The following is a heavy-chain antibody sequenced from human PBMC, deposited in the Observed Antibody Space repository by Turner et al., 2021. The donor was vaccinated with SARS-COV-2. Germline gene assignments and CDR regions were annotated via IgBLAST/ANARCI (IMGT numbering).Heavy chain of an antibody. J-gene: IGHJ4*02. V-gene: IGHV3-30*04. D-gene: IGHD3-10*01. Sequence: QVQLVESGGGVVQPGRSLRLSCAASGFTFSSYAMHWVRQAPGKGLEWVAVISYDGSNKYYADSVKGRFTISRDNSKNTLYLQMNSLRAEDTAVYYCANLWFGELSTDYWGQGTLVTVSS. CDR2: ISYDGSNK. CDR1: GFTFSSYA. CDR3: ANLWFGELSTDY.